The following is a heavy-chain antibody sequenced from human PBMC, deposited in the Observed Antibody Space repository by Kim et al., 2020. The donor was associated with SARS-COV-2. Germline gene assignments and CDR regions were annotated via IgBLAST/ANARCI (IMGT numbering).Heavy chain of an antibody. V-gene: IGHV3-30-3*01. J-gene: IGHJ4*02. D-gene: IGHD6-19*01. CDR2: ISYDGSNK. CDR1: GFTFSSYA. Sequence: GGSLRLSCAASGFTFSSYAMHWVRQAPGKGLEWVAVISYDGSNKYYADSVKGRFTISRDNSKNTLYLQMNSLRAEDTAVYYCARSRLVAGTEKYYFDYWGQGTLVTVSS. CDR3: ARSRLVAGTEKYYFDY.